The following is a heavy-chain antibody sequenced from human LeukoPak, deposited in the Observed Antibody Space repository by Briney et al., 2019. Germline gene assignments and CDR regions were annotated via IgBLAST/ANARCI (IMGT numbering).Heavy chain of an antibody. CDR3: AREDSSSGIDY. D-gene: IGHD6-6*01. Sequence: ASVKVSCKASGYTFTSYYMHWVRQAPGQGLEWMGIINPSGGSTSYAQKFQGRVTMTRDMSTSTVHMELSSLRSEDTAVYYCAREDSSSGIDYWGQGTLVTVSS. CDR2: INPSGGST. CDR1: GYTFTSYY. V-gene: IGHV1-46*01. J-gene: IGHJ4*02.